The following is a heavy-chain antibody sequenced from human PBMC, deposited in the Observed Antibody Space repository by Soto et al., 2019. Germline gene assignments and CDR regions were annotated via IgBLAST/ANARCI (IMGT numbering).Heavy chain of an antibody. CDR3: ARGHNVLRYFDWLFRRGPNWFDP. D-gene: IGHD3-9*01. CDR1: GGSIGSGGYY. Sequence: PSETLSLTCTVSGGSIGSGGYYWSWIRQHPGKGLEWIGYIYYSGSTYYNPSLKSRVTISVDTSKNQFSLKLSSVTAADTAVYYCARGHNVLRYFDWLFRRGPNWFDPWGQGTLVTVSS. J-gene: IGHJ5*02. V-gene: IGHV4-31*03. CDR2: IYYSGST.